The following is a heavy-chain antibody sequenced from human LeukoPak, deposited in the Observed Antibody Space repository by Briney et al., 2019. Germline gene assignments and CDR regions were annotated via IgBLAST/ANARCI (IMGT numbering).Heavy chain of an antibody. Sequence: ASVKVSCKASGYTFTSYAMHWVRQAPGQRLEWMGWINAGNGNTKYSQKFQGRVTITRDTSASTAYMELSSLRSEDTAVYYCARDPIKYDYYDSSGYYYYYGMDVWGQGTTVTVSS. CDR3: ARDPIKYDYYDSSGYYYYYGMDV. CDR1: GYTFTSYA. CDR2: INAGNGNT. D-gene: IGHD3-22*01. V-gene: IGHV1-3*01. J-gene: IGHJ6*02.